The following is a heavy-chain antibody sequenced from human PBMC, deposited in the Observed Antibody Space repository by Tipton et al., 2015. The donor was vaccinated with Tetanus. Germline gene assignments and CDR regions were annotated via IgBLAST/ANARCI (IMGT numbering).Heavy chain of an antibody. CDR2: IYPGDSDT. Sequence: QSGAEVKKPGESLKISCKGSGYSFTSYWIGWVRQMPGKGLEWMGIIYPGDSDTRYSPSFQGQVTIPADKSISTAYLQWSSLKASDTAMYYCARHAGATVYYYYMDVWGKGTTVTVSS. CDR1: GYSFTSYW. CDR3: ARHAGATVYYYYMDV. V-gene: IGHV5-51*01. J-gene: IGHJ6*03. D-gene: IGHD1-26*01.